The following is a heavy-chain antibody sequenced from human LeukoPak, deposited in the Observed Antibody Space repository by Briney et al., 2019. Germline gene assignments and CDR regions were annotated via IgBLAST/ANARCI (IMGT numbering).Heavy chain of an antibody. Sequence: PGGSLRLSCAASGFTFTSYAMTWVRQAPEKGVEWVSTISGGGVTTNYADSMKGRFTVSRDNSKNTMYLQMNSLRAEDTAVYYCAKRVYGYLDYWGQGTLVTVSS. CDR1: GFTFTSYA. D-gene: IGHD3-10*01. J-gene: IGHJ4*02. CDR3: AKRVYGYLDY. CDR2: ISGGGVTT. V-gene: IGHV3-23*01.